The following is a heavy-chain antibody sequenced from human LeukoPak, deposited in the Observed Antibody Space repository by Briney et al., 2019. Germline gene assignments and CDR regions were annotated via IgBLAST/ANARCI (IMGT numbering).Heavy chain of an antibody. V-gene: IGHV3-48*01. Sequence: PGGSLRLSCAASGFTFSSYSMNWVRQAPGKGLEWVSYISSSSSTIYYADSVKGRFTISRDNAKHSLYLQMNSLRAEDTAVYYCARVRRYCSSTSCRDYYYYMDVWGKGTTVTVSS. D-gene: IGHD2-2*01. CDR1: GFTFSSYS. J-gene: IGHJ6*03. CDR2: ISSSSSTI. CDR3: ARVRRYCSSTSCRDYYYYMDV.